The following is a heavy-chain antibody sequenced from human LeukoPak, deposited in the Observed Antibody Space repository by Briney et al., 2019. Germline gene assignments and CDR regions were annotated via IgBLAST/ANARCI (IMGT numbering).Heavy chain of an antibody. CDR2: IYYSGST. CDR1: GGSISSSSYY. V-gene: IGHV4-39*01. CDR3: ARLSEDFWSGYYTSTIGY. J-gene: IGHJ4*02. Sequence: SETLSLTCTVSGGSISSSSYYWGWIRQPPGKGLEWIGSIYYSGSTYYNPSLKSRVTISVDTSKNQFSLKLSSVTAADTAVYYCARLSEDFWSGYYTSTIGYWGQGTLVTVSS. D-gene: IGHD3-3*01.